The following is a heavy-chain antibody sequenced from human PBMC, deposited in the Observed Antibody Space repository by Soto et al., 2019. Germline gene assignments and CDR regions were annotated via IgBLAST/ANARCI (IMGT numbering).Heavy chain of an antibody. CDR3: ARSHVDTAMAKYYYYYYGMDV. CDR1: GHSFSSYW. D-gene: IGHD5-18*01. Sequence: PGESLKISCKGSGHSFSSYWIAWVRQMPGKGLEWMGIIYPDDSDTRYSPAFQGQVTISAAKSISTAYLQWSSLRASDTAMYYCARSHVDTAMAKYYYYYYGMDVWGQGTTVTVSS. V-gene: IGHV5-51*01. J-gene: IGHJ6*02. CDR2: IYPDDSDT.